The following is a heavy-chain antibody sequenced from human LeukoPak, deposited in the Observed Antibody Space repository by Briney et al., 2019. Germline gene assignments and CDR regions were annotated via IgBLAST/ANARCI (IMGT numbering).Heavy chain of an antibody. CDR2: IRSDGSSI. CDR1: GFSFSDFG. D-gene: IGHD4-11*01. V-gene: IGHV3-30*02. CDR3: AKDRDEYGNDC. Sequence: GSLRLSCAASGFSFSDFGMHWIRQAPGKGLEWVTLIRSDGSSIYYADSVKGRFTISRDNSRNTLYLQMNSLRVEDTAVYYCAKDRDEYGNDCWGQGFLVTVST. J-gene: IGHJ4*02.